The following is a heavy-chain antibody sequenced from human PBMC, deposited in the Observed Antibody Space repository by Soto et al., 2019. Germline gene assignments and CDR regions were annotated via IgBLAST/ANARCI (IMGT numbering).Heavy chain of an antibody. CDR3: ARDERYCSSTTCYVGVGKYYFDT. CDR1: GFTVSSSY. Sequence: EVPLVESGGGLVQPGESLTLSCAASGFTVSSSYMSWVRRAPGKGLEWVSVIYSGGSTYYADSVKGRFTISRDNSKNTLYLQMNSLRAEDTAVYYCARDERYCSSTTCYVGVGKYYFDTWGQGTLVTVSS. D-gene: IGHD2-2*01. V-gene: IGHV3-66*01. CDR2: IYSGGST. J-gene: IGHJ4*02.